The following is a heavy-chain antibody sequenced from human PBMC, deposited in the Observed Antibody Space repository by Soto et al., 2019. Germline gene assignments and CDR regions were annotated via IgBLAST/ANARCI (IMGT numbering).Heavy chain of an antibody. CDR1: GGTFSSYA. J-gene: IGHJ4*02. D-gene: IGHD6-13*01. V-gene: IGHV1-69*13. CDR2: IIPIFGTA. CDR3: ARGKSAAGTGTAFDY. Sequence: ASVKVSCKASGGTFSSYAISWVRQAPGQGLEWMGGIIPIFGTANYAQKFQGRVTITADESTSTAYMELSSLRSEDTAVYYCARGKSAAGTGTAFDYWGQGTLVTVSS.